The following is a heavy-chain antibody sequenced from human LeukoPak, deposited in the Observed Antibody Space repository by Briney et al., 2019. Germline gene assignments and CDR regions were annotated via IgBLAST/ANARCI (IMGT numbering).Heavy chain of an antibody. CDR2: MWYDGRNK. J-gene: IGHJ4*02. CDR1: GFTFSSYG. Sequence: HPGGSLRLSCAASGFTFSSYGMHWVRQAPGKGLEWVAVMWYDGRNKYYADSVKGRFTISRDNSKNTLYLQMNSLRAEDTAVYYCAKDDSSGPFDYWGQGTLVTVSS. D-gene: IGHD3-22*01. CDR3: AKDDSSGPFDY. V-gene: IGHV3-33*06.